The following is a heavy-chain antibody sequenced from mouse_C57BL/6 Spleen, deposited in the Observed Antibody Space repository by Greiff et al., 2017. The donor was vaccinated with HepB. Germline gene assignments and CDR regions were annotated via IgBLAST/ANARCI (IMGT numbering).Heavy chain of an antibody. J-gene: IGHJ2*01. Sequence: EVKLQESGGGLVKPGGSLKLSCAASGFTFSSYTMSWVRQTPEKRLEWVATISGGGGNTYYPDSVKGRFTISRDNAKNTLYLQMSSLRSEDTALYYCARDGYYVYYFDYWGQGTTLTVSS. V-gene: IGHV5-9*01. CDR3: ARDGYYVYYFDY. D-gene: IGHD2-3*01. CDR1: GFTFSSYT. CDR2: ISGGGGNT.